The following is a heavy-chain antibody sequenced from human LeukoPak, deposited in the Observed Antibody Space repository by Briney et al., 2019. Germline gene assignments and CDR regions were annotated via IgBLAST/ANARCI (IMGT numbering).Heavy chain of an antibody. CDR3: AKAPGDRNYYYYYVDV. CDR2: LSGSGLST. J-gene: IGHJ6*03. CDR1: GFTFSSYA. V-gene: IGHV3-23*01. Sequence: PGGSLRLSCAASGFTFSSYAMSWVRQAPGKGLQCVSALSGSGLSTYYADSVKGRFTISRDNSKNTLYLQMNSLRAEDTAVYYCAKAPGDRNYYYYYVDVWGRGTTVTVSS.